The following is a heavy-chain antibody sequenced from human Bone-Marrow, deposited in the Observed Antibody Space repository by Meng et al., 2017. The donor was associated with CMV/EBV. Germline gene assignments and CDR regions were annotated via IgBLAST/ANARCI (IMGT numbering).Heavy chain of an antibody. V-gene: IGHV1-69*10. CDR3: ASGYCSSTSCYFLTTKRPLYYYYGMDV. D-gene: IGHD2-2*03. J-gene: IGHJ6*02. Sequence: SVKVSCKASGGTFSTYVIKWVRQAPGQGLEWMGGTTPILGIATYAQKFQGRVTNTADKSTSTAYMELSSLRSEDTAVYYCASGYCSSTSCYFLTTKRPLYYYYGMDVWGQGTTVAVSS. CDR2: TTPILGIA. CDR1: GGTFSTYV.